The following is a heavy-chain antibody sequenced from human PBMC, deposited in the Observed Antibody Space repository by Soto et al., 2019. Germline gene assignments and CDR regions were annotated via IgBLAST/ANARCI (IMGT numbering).Heavy chain of an antibody. V-gene: IGHV3-48*02. J-gene: IGHJ6*02. CDR1: GFTFSSYS. D-gene: IGHD3-3*01. CDR3: ARPGFLEWPTLPYYYYYGMDV. CDR2: ISSSSSTI. Sequence: PGGSLRLSCAASGFTFSSYSMNWVRQAPGKGLEWVSYISSSSSTIYYADSVKGRFTISRDNAKNSLYLQMNSLRDEDTAVYYCARPGFLEWPTLPYYYYYGMDVWGQGTTVTVSS.